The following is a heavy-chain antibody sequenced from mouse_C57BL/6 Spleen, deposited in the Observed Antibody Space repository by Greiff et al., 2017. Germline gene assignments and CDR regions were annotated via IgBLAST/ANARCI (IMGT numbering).Heavy chain of an antibody. CDR3: ARGRGGGYFDF. CDR2: IYPSDSET. J-gene: IGHJ2*01. CDR1: GYTFTSYW. Sequence: QVQLQQPGAELVRPGSSVKLSCKASGYTFTSYWMDWVKQRPGQGLEWIGNIYPSDSETHYNQKFKDKATLTVDKSSSTAYMQLSSLTSEDSAVYYCARGRGGGYFDFWGKGTTLTVSS. V-gene: IGHV1-61*01.